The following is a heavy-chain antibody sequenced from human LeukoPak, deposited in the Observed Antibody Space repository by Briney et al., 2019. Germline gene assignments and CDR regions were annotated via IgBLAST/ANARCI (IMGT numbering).Heavy chain of an antibody. CDR2: ISWNSGSI. J-gene: IGHJ6*02. CDR1: GFTFDDYA. D-gene: IGHD3-9*01. V-gene: IGHV3-9*01. Sequence: GGSLRLSCAASGFTFDDYAMHWVRQAPGKGLEWVSGISWNSGSIGYADSVKGRFTISRDNAKNSLYLQMNSLRAEDTALYYCAKDMNKGTLRYPLWDGMDVWGQGTTVTVSS. CDR3: AKDMNKGTLRYPLWDGMDV.